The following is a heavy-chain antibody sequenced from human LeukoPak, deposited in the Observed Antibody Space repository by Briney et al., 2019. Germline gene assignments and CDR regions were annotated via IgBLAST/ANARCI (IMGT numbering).Heavy chain of an antibody. CDR2: IYYSGST. CDR3: ARTSGWFGEFPDY. D-gene: IGHD3-10*01. J-gene: IGHJ4*02. Sequence: SVTVSLKCTVSGGSISSYYWSWIRQPPGKALEGIGYIYYSGSTNYDPFIKSRVTISVNASKNQFSLKLSSVTAADTAVYYCARTSGWFGEFPDYWGQGTLVTVSS. CDR1: GGSISSYY. V-gene: IGHV4-59*08.